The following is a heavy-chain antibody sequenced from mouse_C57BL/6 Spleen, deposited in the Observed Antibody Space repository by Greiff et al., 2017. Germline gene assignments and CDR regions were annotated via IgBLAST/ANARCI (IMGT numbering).Heavy chain of an antibody. Sequence: VQLQQSGAELVRPGASVKLSCTASGYTFTDYYMHWVKQRPEQGLEWIGRIDPADGDTEYNPKFKGKATMTADTSSNTAYLQLSSLTSEDTAVYYCARRETGTVAYWGQGTLVTVSA. V-gene: IGHV14-1*01. J-gene: IGHJ3*01. D-gene: IGHD4-1*01. CDR2: IDPADGDT. CDR1: GYTFTDYY. CDR3: ARRETGTVAY.